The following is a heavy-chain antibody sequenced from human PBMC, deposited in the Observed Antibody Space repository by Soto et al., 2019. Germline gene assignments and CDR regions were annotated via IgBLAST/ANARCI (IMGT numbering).Heavy chain of an antibody. CDR3: DRTYGGNPALFYT. CDR2: IYTGGST. CDR1: GFTVSRDY. J-gene: IGHJ4*01. Sequence: GGSLRLSCAASGFTVSRDYMSWVRQAPGKGLEWVSVIYTGGSTYYADSVKGRFTFSRDNSKNTLYLQMNSLRAEDTAVYYCDRTYGGNPALFYTRAQRTPDPGSS. V-gene: IGHV3-53*01. D-gene: IGHD4-17*01.